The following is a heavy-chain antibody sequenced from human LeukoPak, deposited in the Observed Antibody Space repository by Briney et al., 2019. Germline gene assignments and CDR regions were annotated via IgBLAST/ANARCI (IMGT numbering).Heavy chain of an antibody. D-gene: IGHD2-8*02. CDR3: AKVATFGYCTGGTCYYDF. CDR1: GFTFDDYA. CDR2: ISWNTGNI. J-gene: IGHJ4*02. Sequence: GGSLRLSCAASGFTFDDYAMHWVRQAPGKGLEWVSGISWNTGNIGYADSVKGRFTISRDNAKNSLYLQMNSLRAEDTALYYCAKVATFGYCTGGTCYYDFWGQGTLVTVSS. V-gene: IGHV3-9*01.